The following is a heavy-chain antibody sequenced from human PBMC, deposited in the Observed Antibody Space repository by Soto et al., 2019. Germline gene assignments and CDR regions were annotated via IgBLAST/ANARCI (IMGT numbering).Heavy chain of an antibody. CDR3: ARRGPAADRYYFNY. V-gene: IGHV3-7*05. CDR1: GFTFSSYW. D-gene: IGHD3-22*01. Sequence: GGSLRLSCAASGFTFSSYWMSWVRQAPGKGLEWVANIKQDGSEKYYVDSVKGRFTISRDNAKNSLYLQMNSLRADDTAIYYCARRGPAADRYYFNYWGQGTLVTVSS. J-gene: IGHJ4*02. CDR2: IKQDGSEK.